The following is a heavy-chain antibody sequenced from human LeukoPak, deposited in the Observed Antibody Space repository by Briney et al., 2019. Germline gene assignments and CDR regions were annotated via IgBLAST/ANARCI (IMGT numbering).Heavy chain of an antibody. CDR1: GYTFTGYY. CDR3: ARDRNSGSSLDI. CDR2: IYPYSGDT. D-gene: IGHD6-6*01. Sequence: GASVKVSCKASGYTFTGYYIHWVRQAPGQGLEWMGGIYPYSGDTNYAQNFQGRVTMTRDTSISTAYMELSSLKSDDTAVYYCARDRNSGSSLDIWGQGTMLTVSS. V-gene: IGHV1-2*02. J-gene: IGHJ3*02.